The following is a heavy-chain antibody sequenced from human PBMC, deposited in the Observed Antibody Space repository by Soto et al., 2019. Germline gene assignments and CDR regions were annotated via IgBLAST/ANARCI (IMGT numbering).Heavy chain of an antibody. J-gene: IGHJ4*02. D-gene: IGHD1-26*01. Sequence: ASVKVSCKASGYTFTSYGISWVRQAPGKGLEWIGGFDPEDGKTIYPQSLQGRVTMTEYTYTGTASMELSSLKFEDTAIYYCAADRARANIFDSWGQGTLVTVSS. CDR3: AADRARANIFDS. CDR1: GYTFTSYG. CDR2: FDPEDGKT. V-gene: IGHV1-24*01.